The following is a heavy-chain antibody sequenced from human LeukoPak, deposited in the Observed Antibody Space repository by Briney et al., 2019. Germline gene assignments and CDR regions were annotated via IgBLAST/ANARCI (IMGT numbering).Heavy chain of an antibody. D-gene: IGHD1-20*01. CDR2: ISYDGSNE. CDR1: GFTFSTYA. CDR3: ERAGGLYNWNFGDAIDI. J-gene: IGHJ3*02. Sequence: GGSLRLSCAASGFTFSTYAMHWVRQAPGKGLEWVAVISYDGSNEYYADSVKGRFTISRDSSKNTLYLQMSSLRPEDTSVYHCERAGGLYNWNFGDAIDIWGQGTRVTVSS. V-gene: IGHV3-30*04.